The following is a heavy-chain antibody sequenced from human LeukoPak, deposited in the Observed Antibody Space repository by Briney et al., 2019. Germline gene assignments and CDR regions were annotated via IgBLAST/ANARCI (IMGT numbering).Heavy chain of an antibody. CDR1: GGTFSSYA. D-gene: IGHD2-2*01. J-gene: IGHJ5*02. CDR3: ARDARHKYCSSASCYRGWFDP. CDR2: IIPIFGTA. V-gene: IGHV1-69*13. Sequence: SVKVSCKASGGTFSSYAISWVRQAPGQGLEWMGGIIPIFGTANYAQKFQGRVTITADESTSTAYMELSSLRSEDTAVYYCARDARHKYCSSASCYRGWFDPWGQGTLVTVSS.